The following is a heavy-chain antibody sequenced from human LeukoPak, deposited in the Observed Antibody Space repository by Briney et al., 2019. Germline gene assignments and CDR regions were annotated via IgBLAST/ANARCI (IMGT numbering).Heavy chain of an antibody. Sequence: GRSLRLSCAASGFTFSSYGMPWVRQAPGKGLEWVAVISYDGSNKYYADSVKGRFTISRDNSKNTLYLQMNSLRAEDTAVYYCAKGHFDLWGRGTLVTVSS. V-gene: IGHV3-30*18. CDR1: GFTFSSYG. J-gene: IGHJ2*01. CDR3: AKGHFDL. CDR2: ISYDGSNK.